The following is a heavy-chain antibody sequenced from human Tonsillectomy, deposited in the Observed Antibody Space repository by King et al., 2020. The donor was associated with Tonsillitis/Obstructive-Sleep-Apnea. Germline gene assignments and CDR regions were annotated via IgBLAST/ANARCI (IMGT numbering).Heavy chain of an antibody. CDR2: VSGSGGRA. D-gene: IGHD1-26*01. V-gene: IGHV3-23*04. J-gene: IGHJ4*02. Sequence: VQLVESGGSLVHPGGSLRLSCAASGFTFGTYGISWVRQAPGKGLEWVSDVSGSGGRAYYADSVKGRFTISRDNSKNTLHLQMDSLRAEDTAVYYCAKRTLSGDFDCWGQGTLVTVSS. CDR1: GFTFGTYG. CDR3: AKRTLSGDFDC.